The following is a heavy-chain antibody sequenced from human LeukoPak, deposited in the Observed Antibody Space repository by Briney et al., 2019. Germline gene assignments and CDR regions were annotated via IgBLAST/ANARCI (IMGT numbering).Heavy chain of an antibody. J-gene: IGHJ4*02. CDR3: ARDLKTAMDYFDY. CDR2: IRYDGNNK. CDR1: GFTFSSYG. Sequence: GGSLRLSCAASGFTFSSYGMHWVRQAPGKGLEWVAFIRYDGNNKYYADSVKGRFTISRDNSKNTLFLQMNSLRPEDTAVYYCARDLKTAMDYFDYWGQGALVTVSS. D-gene: IGHD2-2*01. V-gene: IGHV3-30*02.